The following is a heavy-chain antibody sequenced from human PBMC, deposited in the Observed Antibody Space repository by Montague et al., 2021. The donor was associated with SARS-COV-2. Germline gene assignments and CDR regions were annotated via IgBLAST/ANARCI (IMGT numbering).Heavy chain of an antibody. CDR3: ARVGNYLGFY. CDR1: GDSVSSGRYF. D-gene: IGHD3-10*01. J-gene: IGHJ4*02. Sequence: SETLSLTCTVSGDSVSSGRYFWTWVRRAPGKGLEWIGYIFYFGDVSYXPSLRSRVTISVDTSNNQFSLRLSSVTAADTAKYYCARVGNYLGFYWSQGTLVTVSS. V-gene: IGHV4-61*01. CDR2: IFYFGDV.